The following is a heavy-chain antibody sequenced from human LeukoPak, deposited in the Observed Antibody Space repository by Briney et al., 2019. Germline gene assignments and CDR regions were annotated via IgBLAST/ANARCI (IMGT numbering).Heavy chain of an antibody. CDR1: GGSFSGYY. D-gene: IGHD1-26*01. Sequence: SETLSLTCAVYGGSFSGYYWSWIRQPPGKGLEWIGEINHSGSTNYNPSLKSRVTISVDTSKNQFSLKLSSVTAADTAVYYCARTRVDSGSYYSDYWGQGTLISVSS. V-gene: IGHV4-34*01. CDR3: ARTRVDSGSYYSDY. CDR2: INHSGST. J-gene: IGHJ4*02.